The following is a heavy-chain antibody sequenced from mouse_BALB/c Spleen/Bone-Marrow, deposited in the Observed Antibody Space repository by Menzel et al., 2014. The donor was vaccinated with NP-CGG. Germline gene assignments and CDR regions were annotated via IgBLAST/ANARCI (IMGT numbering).Heavy chain of an antibody. J-gene: IGHJ2*01. Sequence: QVQLQQSGAELVRPGTPVKLSCKASGYTFTSYWMNWVKQRPGRGLEWIGRIDPSDSETHYNQKFKDKATLTVDKSSSTAYIRLSSLTSEDSAVYYCARWGAYFDYWGQGTTLTVSS. CDR1: GYTFTSYW. V-gene: IGHV1-61*01. CDR3: ARWGAYFDY. CDR2: IDPSDSET.